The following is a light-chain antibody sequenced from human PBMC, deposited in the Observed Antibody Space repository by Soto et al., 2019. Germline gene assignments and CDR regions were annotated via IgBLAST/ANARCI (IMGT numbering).Light chain of an antibody. CDR3: SSYTSPSTLTWV. Sequence: QSVLTQPASVSGSPGQSITISCTGTSSDVGGYNYFSWYQQHPGKAPKLMIYDVSNRPSGVSNHFSGSKSGNTASLTISGLQAEDEADYYCSSYTSPSTLTWVFGTGTKVTVL. CDR1: SSDVGGYNY. CDR2: DVS. V-gene: IGLV2-14*01. J-gene: IGLJ1*01.